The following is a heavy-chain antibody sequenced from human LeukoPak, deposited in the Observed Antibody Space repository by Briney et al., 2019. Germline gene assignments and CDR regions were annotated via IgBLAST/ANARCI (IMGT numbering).Heavy chain of an antibody. CDR1: GGTFSSYA. D-gene: IGHD3-10*01. CDR3: ASAGHYYGSGSYVDY. Sequence: SVKVSCKASGGTFSSYAISWVRQAPGQGLEWMGRIIPILGIANYAQKFQGRVTITADKSTSTAYMELSSLRSEDTAVYYCASAGHYYGSGSYVDYWGQGTLVTVSS. CDR2: IIPILGIA. V-gene: IGHV1-69*04. J-gene: IGHJ4*02.